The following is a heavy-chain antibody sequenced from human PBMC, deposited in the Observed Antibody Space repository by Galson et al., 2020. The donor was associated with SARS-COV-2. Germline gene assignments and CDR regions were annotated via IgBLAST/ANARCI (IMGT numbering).Heavy chain of an antibody. Sequence: GESLRLSCAASGFTFSSFWMNWVRHVPGKGLVWVSRINSDGSGTGYADSVKGRSTISRDNAKNTLYLQMNSLRAEDTAVYYCARGRSGDTWGQGTLVTVSS. J-gene: IGHJ1*01. CDR1: GFTFSSFW. CDR2: INSDGSGT. V-gene: IGHV3-74*01. D-gene: IGHD4-17*01. CDR3: ARGRSGDT.